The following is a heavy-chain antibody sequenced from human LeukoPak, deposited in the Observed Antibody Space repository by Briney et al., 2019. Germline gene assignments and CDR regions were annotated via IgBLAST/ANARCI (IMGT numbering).Heavy chain of an antibody. D-gene: IGHD2-15*01. CDR1: XXXXTSYX. V-gene: IGHV1-8*01. Sequence: GASVXVSXXXXXXXXTSYXXNXVRQXTGQGLEWMGWMNPNSGNTGYAQKFQGRVTMTRNSSITTAYMELSSLRSEDTAVYYCARRHGRCSDGSCYYPDYWGQGTLVTVSS. CDR2: MNPNSGNT. J-gene: IGHJ4*02. CDR3: ARRHGRCSDGSCYYPDY.